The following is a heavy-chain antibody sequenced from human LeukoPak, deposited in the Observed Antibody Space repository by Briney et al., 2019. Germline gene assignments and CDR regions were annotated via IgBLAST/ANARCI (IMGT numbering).Heavy chain of an antibody. CDR3: AREVVTAYAAFDS. CDR2: ISFDGSTK. D-gene: IGHD2-21*02. Sequence: GGSLRLSCTASGFTFSTYAMHWVRQAPGKGLEWVSMISFDGSTKDYADSVKGRFTISRDNSKNTLDLQMTSLRTEDTAVYYCAREVVTAYAAFDSWGQGTLVTVSS. CDR1: GFTFSTYA. J-gene: IGHJ4*02. V-gene: IGHV3-30-3*01.